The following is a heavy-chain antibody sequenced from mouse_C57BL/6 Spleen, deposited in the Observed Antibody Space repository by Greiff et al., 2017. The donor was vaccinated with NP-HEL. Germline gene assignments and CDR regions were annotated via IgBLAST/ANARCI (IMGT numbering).Heavy chain of an antibody. J-gene: IGHJ3*01. Sequence: QVQLQQSGAELARPGASVKMSCKASGYTFTSYTMHWVKQRPGQGLEWIGYINPSSGYTKYNQKFKDKATLTADKSSSTAYMQLSSLTSEDSAVYYCARSGYYDYDPSWFAYWGQGTLVTVSA. CDR2: INPSSGYT. V-gene: IGHV1-4*01. CDR1: GYTFTSYT. D-gene: IGHD2-4*01. CDR3: ARSGYYDYDPSWFAY.